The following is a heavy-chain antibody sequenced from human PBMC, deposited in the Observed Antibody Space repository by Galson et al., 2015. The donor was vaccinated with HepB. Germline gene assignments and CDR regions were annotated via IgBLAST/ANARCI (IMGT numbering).Heavy chain of an antibody. CDR1: GFTFSNYD. V-gene: IGHV3-21*01. D-gene: IGHD2-2*03. Sequence: SLRLSCAASGFTFSNYDMNWVRQAPGKGLEWVSYISSGGPYIYYADSVKGRFTISRDNARNSLSLQMNSLRAEGMAMYYCTRHRSAADGWIYWFDPWGQGALVTVSS. CDR3: TRHRSAADGWIYWFDP. CDR2: ISSGGPYI. J-gene: IGHJ5*02.